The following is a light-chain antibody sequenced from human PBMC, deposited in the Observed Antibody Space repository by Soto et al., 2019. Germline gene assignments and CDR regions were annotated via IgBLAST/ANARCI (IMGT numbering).Light chain of an antibody. Sequence: EIVLTQSPGTLSLSPGERSTLSCRASQSVSSSYLAWYQQKHGQAPRXXIYGASSRATGIPDRFSGSGSGTDLTITISSLQPEDFETFYCQQSYSTPRTFGQGTKVDIK. CDR2: GAS. J-gene: IGKJ1*01. V-gene: IGKV3-20*01. CDR3: QQSYSTPRT. CDR1: QSVSSSY.